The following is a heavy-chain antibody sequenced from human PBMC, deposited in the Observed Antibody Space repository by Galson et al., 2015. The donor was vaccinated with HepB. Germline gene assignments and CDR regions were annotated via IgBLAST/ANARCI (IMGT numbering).Heavy chain of an antibody. D-gene: IGHD2-21*01. V-gene: IGHV1-18*01. CDR1: SYTFLSYG. CDR2: ISGYNGNT. Sequence: SVKVSCKASSYTFLSYGITWVRLAPGQGPEWMGWISGYNGNTNYAQKFQGRVIMTTDTSTSTAYMELRSLRSDDTAVYYCARVYSGNAYGGGYFFDYWGQGTLVTVSS. J-gene: IGHJ4*02. CDR3: ARVYSGNAYGGGYFFDY.